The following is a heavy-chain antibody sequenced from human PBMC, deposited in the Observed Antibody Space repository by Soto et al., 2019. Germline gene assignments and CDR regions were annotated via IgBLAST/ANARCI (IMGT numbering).Heavy chain of an antibody. Sequence: SETLSLTCTVSGGSISSYYWTWIRQSPGKGLEWIGYIYYTGSTKYSPSLKSRVTISLGTSRNQFSLNLSPVTAADTAVYFCARGGTYGDYFDYWGQGTLVTVSS. D-gene: IGHD4-17*01. CDR3: ARGGTYGDYFDY. CDR2: IYYTGST. V-gene: IGHV4-59*01. CDR1: GGSISSYY. J-gene: IGHJ4*02.